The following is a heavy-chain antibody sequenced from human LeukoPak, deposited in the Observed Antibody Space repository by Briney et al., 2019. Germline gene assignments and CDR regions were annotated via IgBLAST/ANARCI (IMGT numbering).Heavy chain of an antibody. CDR3: ARETYCGGDCYSGFDY. V-gene: IGHV4-59*01. D-gene: IGHD2-21*02. CDR1: GGSISSYY. CDR2: IYYSGST. Sequence: SETLSLTCTVSGGSISSYYWSWIRQPPGKGLGWIGYIYYSGSTNYNPSLKSRLTISVDTSKNQFSLKLSSVTAADTAVYYCARETYCGGDCYSGFDYWGQGTLVTVSS. J-gene: IGHJ4*02.